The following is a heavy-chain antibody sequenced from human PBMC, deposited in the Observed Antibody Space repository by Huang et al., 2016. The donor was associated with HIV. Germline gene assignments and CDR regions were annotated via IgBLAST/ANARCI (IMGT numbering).Heavy chain of an antibody. D-gene: IGHD3-22*01. J-gene: IGHJ4*02. CDR3: AREYYYDNSGYYFDY. CDR1: GGTFTTYT. Sequence: QVQLVQSGAEVKKPGSSVKFSCKASGGTFTTYTITWVRQAPGQGLEWMGGIIPIFGTPNYAQKFQGRVTITADESTSTAYMELSSLRSEDTAVYYCAREYYYDNSGYYFDYWGQGTLVTVSS. V-gene: IGHV1-69*13. CDR2: IIPIFGTP.